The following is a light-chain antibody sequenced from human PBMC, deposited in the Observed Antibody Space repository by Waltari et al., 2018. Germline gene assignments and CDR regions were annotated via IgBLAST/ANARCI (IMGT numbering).Light chain of an antibody. CDR3: CSYAGTSTFVV. J-gene: IGLJ2*01. V-gene: IGLV2-23*02. CDR2: EVT. CDR1: SSDVGSYNL. Sequence: QSALTQPASVSGSPGQSITISCTGTSSDVGSYNLVSWYQHHPDKAPKLMIYEVTKRPAGVSNRFSGSKSGNTASLTISVLQAEDEADYYCCSYAGTSTFVVFGGGTKLTVL.